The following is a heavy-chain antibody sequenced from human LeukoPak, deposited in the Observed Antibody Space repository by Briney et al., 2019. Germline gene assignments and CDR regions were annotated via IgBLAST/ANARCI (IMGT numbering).Heavy chain of an antibody. CDR1: GFTFNDYY. J-gene: IGHJ4*02. D-gene: IGHD6-13*01. CDR2: ISSSGGHT. CDR3: AGNPGPGTLDN. V-gene: IGHV3-11*06. Sequence: GASLRLSCAASGFTFNDYYMSWIRQAPGKGLEWVSFISSSGGHTNYADSVKGRFTISRDNAKNSLYLQMNSLRAEDTAVYYCAGNPGPGTLDNWGQGTLVTVSS.